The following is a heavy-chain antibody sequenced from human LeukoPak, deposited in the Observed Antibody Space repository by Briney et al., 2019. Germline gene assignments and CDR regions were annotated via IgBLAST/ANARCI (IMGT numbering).Heavy chain of an antibody. CDR3: ARGSLLTMIVVVKGALDI. D-gene: IGHD3-22*01. CDR1: GFTFSNYS. Sequence: PGGSLRLSCAASGFTFSNYSRYWVRQAPGKGLEWVSSISSSSSYIYYADLVKGRFTISRDNAKNSLYLQMNSLRAEDTAVYYCARGSLLTMIVVVKGALDIWGQGTMVTVSS. V-gene: IGHV3-21*01. CDR2: ISSSSSYI. J-gene: IGHJ3*02.